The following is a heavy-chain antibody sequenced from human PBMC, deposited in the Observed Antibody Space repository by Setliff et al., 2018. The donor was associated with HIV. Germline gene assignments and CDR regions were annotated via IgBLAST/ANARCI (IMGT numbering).Heavy chain of an antibody. CDR2: IYYSGIT. CDR3: ARDFTYDNSGSLTGYGMDV. V-gene: IGHV4-59*11. CDR1: GGSISSHY. D-gene: IGHD3-22*01. J-gene: IGHJ6*02. Sequence: SETLSLTCTVSGGSISSHYWSWIRQSPGKGLEWIGNIYYSGITNYNASLKSRVTISVDTSQNQFSLKLTSVTAADTAVYYCARDFTYDNSGSLTGYGMDVWGQGTTVTVSS.